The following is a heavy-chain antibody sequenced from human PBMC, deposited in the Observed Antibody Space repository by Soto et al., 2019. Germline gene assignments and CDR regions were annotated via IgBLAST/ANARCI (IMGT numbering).Heavy chain of an antibody. V-gene: IGHV1-2*02. J-gene: IGHJ4*02. CDR2: INPNSGGT. CDR1: GYTFTGYY. D-gene: IGHD6-13*01. CDR3: AREMSPRYSSSPDY. Sequence: ASVKVSCKASGYTFTGYYMHWVRQAPGQGLEWMGWINPNSGGTNYAQKFQGRVTMTRDTSISTAYMELSRLRSDDTAVYYCAREMSPRYSSSPDYWGQGTLVTVSS.